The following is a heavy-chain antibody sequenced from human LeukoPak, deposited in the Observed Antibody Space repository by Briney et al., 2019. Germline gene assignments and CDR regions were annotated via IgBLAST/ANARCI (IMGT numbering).Heavy chain of an antibody. CDR3: ARAGVELRFSSYGMDV. Sequence: SETLSLTCTVSGGSISSYYWSWIRQPPGKGLEWIGDIYYSGSTNYNPSLKSRVTISVDTSKNQFSLKLSSVTAADTAVYYCARAGVELRFSSYGMDVWGQGTTVTVSS. CDR1: GGSISSYY. CDR2: IYYSGST. V-gene: IGHV4-59*08. D-gene: IGHD3-3*01. J-gene: IGHJ6*02.